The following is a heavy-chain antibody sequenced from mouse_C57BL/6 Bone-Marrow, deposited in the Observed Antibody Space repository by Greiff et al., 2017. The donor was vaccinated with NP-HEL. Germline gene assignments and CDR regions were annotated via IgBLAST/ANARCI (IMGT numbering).Heavy chain of an antibody. J-gene: IGHJ4*01. V-gene: IGHV5-12*01. CDR2: ISNGGGST. CDR1: GFTFSDYY. Sequence: EVQRVESGGGLVQPGGSLKLSCAASGFTFSDYYMYWVRQTPEKRLEWVAYISNGGGSTYYPDTVKGRFTISRDNAKDTLYRQMRRLKSEDTAMYYCARRWLGAMDYWGQGTSVTVSS. D-gene: IGHD2-3*01. CDR3: ARRWLGAMDY.